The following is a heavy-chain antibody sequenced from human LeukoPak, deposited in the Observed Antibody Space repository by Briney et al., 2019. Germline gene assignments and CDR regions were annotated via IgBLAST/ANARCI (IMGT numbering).Heavy chain of an antibody. CDR2: IYYSGST. CDR1: GGSISSYY. Sequence: PSETLSLTCTVSGGSISSYYWSWIRQPPGKGLEWIGYIYYSGSTNYNPSLKSRVTISVDTSKNQFSLKLSSVTAADTAVYYCARRSGYDSLDYWGQATLVTVSS. D-gene: IGHD5-12*01. J-gene: IGHJ4*02. CDR3: ARRSGYDSLDY. V-gene: IGHV4-59*01.